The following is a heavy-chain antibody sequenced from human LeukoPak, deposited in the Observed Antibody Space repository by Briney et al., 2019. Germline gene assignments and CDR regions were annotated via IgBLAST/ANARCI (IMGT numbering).Heavy chain of an antibody. V-gene: IGHV6-1*01. J-gene: IGHJ4*02. CDR2: TYYRSKWYN. CDR3: ARGMALNKGLWGSGSYLYYFDY. Sequence: SQTLSLTCAISGDSVSSNSAAWNWIRQSPSRGLEWLGRTYYRSKWYNDYAVSVKSRITINPDASKNQFSLQLNSVTPEDTAVYYCARGMALNKGLWGSGSYLYYFDYWGQGTLVTVSS. CDR1: GDSVSSNSAA. D-gene: IGHD3-10*01.